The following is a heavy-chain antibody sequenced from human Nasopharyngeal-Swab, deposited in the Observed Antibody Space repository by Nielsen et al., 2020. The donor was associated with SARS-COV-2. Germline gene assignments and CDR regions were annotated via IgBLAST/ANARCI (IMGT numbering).Heavy chain of an antibody. CDR3: ARDDSSGYYGY. D-gene: IGHD3-22*01. Sequence: GESLKISCAASGFTFSDYYMSWIRQAPGKGLEGISYISGSGSSIYYADSVKGRFTISRDNAKNSVYLQMNSLRAEDTAVYYCARDDSSGYYGYWGQGTLVTVSS. V-gene: IGHV3-11*01. CDR1: GFTFSDYY. J-gene: IGHJ4*02. CDR2: ISGSGSSI.